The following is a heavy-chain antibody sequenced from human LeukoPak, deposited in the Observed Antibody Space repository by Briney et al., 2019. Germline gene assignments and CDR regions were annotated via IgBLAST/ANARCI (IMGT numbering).Heavy chain of an antibody. CDR3: AKDQSSGRYAPYYYYGMDV. Sequence: PGGSLRLSCAASGFTFSSYGMHWVRQAPGKGLEWVAVISYDGSNKYYADSVKGRFTISRDNSKNTLYLQMNSLRAEDTAVYYCAKDQSSGRYAPYYYYGMDVWGQGTTVTVSS. J-gene: IGHJ6*02. CDR2: ISYDGSNK. V-gene: IGHV3-30*18. D-gene: IGHD6-19*01. CDR1: GFTFSSYG.